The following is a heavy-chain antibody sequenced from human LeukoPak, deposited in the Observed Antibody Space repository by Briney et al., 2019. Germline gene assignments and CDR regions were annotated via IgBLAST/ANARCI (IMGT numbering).Heavy chain of an antibody. D-gene: IGHD6-19*01. CDR2: IYYSGST. Sequence: SETLSLTCTVSGGSISSYYWSWIRQPPGKGLEWIGYIYYSGSTNYSPSLKSRVTISVDTSKNQFSLKLSSVTAADTAVYYCARESSGWKGGGSFDYWGQGTLVTVSS. CDR3: ARESSGWKGGGSFDY. CDR1: GGSISSYY. J-gene: IGHJ4*02. V-gene: IGHV4-59*01.